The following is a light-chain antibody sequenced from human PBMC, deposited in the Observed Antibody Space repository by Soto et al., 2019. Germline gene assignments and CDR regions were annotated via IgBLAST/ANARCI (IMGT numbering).Light chain of an antibody. CDR2: GNT. V-gene: IGLV1-40*01. J-gene: IGLJ2*01. CDR3: QSYDGSLGAVV. CDR1: SSNIGATCD. Sequence: QSVLTQPPSVSGAPGQRVTISCTGDSSNIGATCDVHWYRQLPGTAPKLLIFGNTNRPSGVPDRFSGSKSGTSAALAISGLQPEDEADYDCQSYDGSLGAVVFGGGTKVTVL.